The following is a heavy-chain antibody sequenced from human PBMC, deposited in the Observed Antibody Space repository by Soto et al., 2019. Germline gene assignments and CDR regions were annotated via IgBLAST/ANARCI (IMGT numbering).Heavy chain of an antibody. CDR3: ARMKDVDIVATITGAYYYYYGMDV. CDR2: INHSGST. D-gene: IGHD5-12*01. Sequence: PSETLSLTCAVYGGSFSGYYWSWIRQPPGKGLEWIGEINHSGSTNYNPSLKSRVTISVDTSKNQFSLKLSSVTAADTAVYYCARMKDVDIVATITGAYYYYYGMDVWGQGTTVTVSS. CDR1: GGSFSGYY. V-gene: IGHV4-34*01. J-gene: IGHJ6*02.